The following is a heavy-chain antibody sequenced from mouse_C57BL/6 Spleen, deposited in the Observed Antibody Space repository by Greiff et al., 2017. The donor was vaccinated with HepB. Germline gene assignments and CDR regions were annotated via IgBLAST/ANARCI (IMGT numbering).Heavy chain of an antibody. Sequence: VQPPQPGTELVKPGASVKLSCKASGYTFTSYWMHWVKQRPGQGLEWIGNINPSNGGTNYNEKFKSKATLTVDKFSSTAYMQLSSLTSEDSAVYYCALYYGSSYQGFDYWGQGTTLTVSS. V-gene: IGHV1-53*01. CDR2: INPSNGGT. D-gene: IGHD1-1*01. CDR3: ALYYGSSYQGFDY. J-gene: IGHJ2*01. CDR1: GYTFTSYW.